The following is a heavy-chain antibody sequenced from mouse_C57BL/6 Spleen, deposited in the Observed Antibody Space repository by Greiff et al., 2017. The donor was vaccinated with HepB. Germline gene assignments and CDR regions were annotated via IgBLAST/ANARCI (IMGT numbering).Heavy chain of an antibody. V-gene: IGHV1-42*01. Sequence: EVQLQQSGPELVKPGASVKISCKASGYSFTGYYMNWVKQSPEKSLEWIGEINPSTGGTTYNQKFKAKATLTVDKSSSTAYMQLKSLTSEDSAVYYCARTYYEDYWGQGTSVTVSS. CDR1: GYSFTGYY. J-gene: IGHJ4*01. CDR3: ARTYYEDY. D-gene: IGHD2-10*01. CDR2: INPSTGGT.